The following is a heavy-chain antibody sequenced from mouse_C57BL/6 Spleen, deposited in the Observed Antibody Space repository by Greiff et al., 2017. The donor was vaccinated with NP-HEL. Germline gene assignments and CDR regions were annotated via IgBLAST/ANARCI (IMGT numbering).Heavy chain of an antibody. D-gene: IGHD2-13*01. Sequence: QVQLQQSGAELVKPGASVKISCKAPGYAFSSYWMNWVKQRPGKGLEWIGQIYPGDGDTNYNGKFKGKATLTADKSSSTAYMQLSSLTSEDSAVYFCARRRGDPFYAMDYWGQGTSVTVSS. CDR2: IYPGDGDT. V-gene: IGHV1-80*01. J-gene: IGHJ4*01. CDR1: GYAFSSYW. CDR3: ARRRGDPFYAMDY.